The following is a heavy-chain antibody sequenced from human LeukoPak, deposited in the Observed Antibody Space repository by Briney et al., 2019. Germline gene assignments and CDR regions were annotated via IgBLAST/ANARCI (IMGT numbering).Heavy chain of an antibody. D-gene: IGHD3-10*01. CDR1: GFTFSSYA. CDR3: ARAPEAYYYGSGSYSNWFDP. CDR2: ISYDGSNK. V-gene: IGHV3-30-3*01. Sequence: GGSLRLSCAASGFTFSSYAMHWVRQAPGKGLEWVAVISYDGSNKYYADSVKGRFTISRDNSKNTLYLQMNSLRAEDTAVYYCARAPEAYYYGSGSYSNWFDPWGQGTLVTVSS. J-gene: IGHJ5*02.